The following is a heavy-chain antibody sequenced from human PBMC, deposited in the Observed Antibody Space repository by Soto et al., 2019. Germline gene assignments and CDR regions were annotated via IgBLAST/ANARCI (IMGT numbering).Heavy chain of an antibody. D-gene: IGHD6-13*01. CDR1: GFALSDYA. Sequence: EVQLVESGGGLVQPGGSLRLSCAASGFALSDYAMNWVRQAPGKGLEWISHISSSGSTIYYADSVKGRFTISRDTAKNSLYLQRNILRAEDTAVYDCARALGYTFPFWFDPWGQGTLVTVSS. V-gene: IGHV3-48*03. J-gene: IGHJ5*02. CDR2: ISSSGSTI. CDR3: ARALGYTFPFWFDP.